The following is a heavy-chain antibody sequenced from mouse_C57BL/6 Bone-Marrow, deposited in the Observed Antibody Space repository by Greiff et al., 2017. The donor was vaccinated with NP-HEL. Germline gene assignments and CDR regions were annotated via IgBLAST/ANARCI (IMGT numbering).Heavy chain of an antibody. CDR2: ISDGGSYT. D-gene: IGHD1-1*01. CDR3: ARDKTTVVATGTRAMDY. V-gene: IGHV5-4*01. CDR1: GFTFSSYA. Sequence: EVKLVESGGGLVKPGGSLKLSCAASGFTFSSYAMSWVRQTPEKRLEWVATISDGGSYTYYPDNVKGRFTISRDNAKNNLYLQMSHLKSEDTAMYYCARDKTTVVATGTRAMDYWGQGTSVTVSS. J-gene: IGHJ4*01.